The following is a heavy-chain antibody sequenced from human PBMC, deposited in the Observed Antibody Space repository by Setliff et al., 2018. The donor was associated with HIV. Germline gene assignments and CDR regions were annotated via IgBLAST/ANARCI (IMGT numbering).Heavy chain of an antibody. CDR1: GFTFSSYA. V-gene: IGHV3-30*04. J-gene: IGHJ6*02. Sequence: SCKASGFTFSSYAMHWVRQAPGKGLEWVAVISYDGNYKYYADSVKGRFTISRDNAKNSLYLQMNSLRAEDTAVYYCARDDSNYRQHGMDVWGQGTTVTVSS. D-gene: IGHD4-4*01. CDR3: ARDDSNYRQHGMDV. CDR2: ISYDGNYK.